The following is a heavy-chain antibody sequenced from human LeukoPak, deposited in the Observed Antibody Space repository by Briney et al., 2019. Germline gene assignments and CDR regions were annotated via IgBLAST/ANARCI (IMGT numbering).Heavy chain of an antibody. D-gene: IGHD3-22*01. V-gene: IGHV1-2*02. CDR2: INPNSGGT. CDR1: GYTFTGYY. Sequence: GASVKVSCKASGYTFTGYYMHWVRQAPGQGLEWMGWINPNSGGTNYAQKFQGRVTMTRDTSISTAYMELSRLRSDDTAVYYCARDYGYYDSSGLLDYWGQGTLVTVSS. CDR3: ARDYGYYDSSGLLDY. J-gene: IGHJ4*02.